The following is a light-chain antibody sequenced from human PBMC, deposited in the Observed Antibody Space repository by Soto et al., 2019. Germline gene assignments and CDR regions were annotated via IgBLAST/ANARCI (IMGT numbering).Light chain of an antibody. V-gene: IGLV2-18*02. CDR1: SSDVGSYNR. CDR2: EVS. J-gene: IGLJ1*01. CDR3: GSYTSSSIYV. Sequence: QSVLTQPPSVSGSPGQSVTISCTGTSSDVGSYNRVSWYQQPPGTAPKLMIYEVSNRPSGVPDRFSGSKSGNTASLTISGLQAEDEADYYCGSYTSSSIYVFGTGTKVTVL.